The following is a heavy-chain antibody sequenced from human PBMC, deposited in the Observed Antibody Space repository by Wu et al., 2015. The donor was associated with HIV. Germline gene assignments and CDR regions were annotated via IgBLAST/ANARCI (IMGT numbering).Heavy chain of an antibody. D-gene: IGHD5-12*01. CDR2: ISTYNDNI. J-gene: IGHJ5*02. V-gene: IGHV1-18*01. CDR1: GYTFSRYG. Sequence: QVQLVQSGVEVKKPGASVKVSCQTSGYTFSRYGISWVRQAPGQGLEWMGWISTYNDNINYAQKLQGRVTMTTDTSTSTAYMELRSLRSDDTAVYYCAIGRGDYDCDWFDPGAREPWSPSPQ. CDR3: AIGRGDYDCDWFDP.